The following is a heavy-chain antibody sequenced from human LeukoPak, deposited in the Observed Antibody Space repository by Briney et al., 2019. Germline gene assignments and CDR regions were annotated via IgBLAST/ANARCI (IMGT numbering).Heavy chain of an antibody. CDR1: DDSITMYY. CDR3: ARLYLPATRFDY. Sequence: SETLSLTCTVSDDSITMYYWTWIRQPPGKGLEWIGYVDHTGSTKFNPSLNGRVSISRDTSNNFFSLRLRSVTAADTAVYYCARLYLPATRFDYWGQGTLVTVSS. D-gene: IGHD5-24*01. V-gene: IGHV4-59*08. J-gene: IGHJ4*02. CDR2: VDHTGST.